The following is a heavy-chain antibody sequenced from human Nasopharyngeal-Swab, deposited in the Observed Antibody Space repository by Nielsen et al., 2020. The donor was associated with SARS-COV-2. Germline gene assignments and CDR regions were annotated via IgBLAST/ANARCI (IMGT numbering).Heavy chain of an antibody. J-gene: IGHJ4*02. Sequence: GGSLRLSCAASGFVGRGSAIHWVRPASGKGLEWVGRIGDKAHNYATTYAASVKGRFTISRDDSKNTAVLQMDSLNTEDTALHYCTTVYYFDYWGQGTLATVSS. CDR1: GFVGRGSA. CDR2: IGDKAHNYAT. D-gene: IGHD2/OR15-2a*01. V-gene: IGHV3-73*01. CDR3: TTVYYFDY.